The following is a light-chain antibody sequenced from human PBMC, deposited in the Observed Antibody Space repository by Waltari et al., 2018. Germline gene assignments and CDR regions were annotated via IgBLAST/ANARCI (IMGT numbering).Light chain of an antibody. Sequence: QSALTQPASVSGSAGQSITISCTGTRSDVGTYNLVSWYHQHPGKAPKLMIYEASKRPSGVSHRFSGSKTGNTASLTISGLQAEDEADYFCCSYAGGHTLVFGGGTKLTVL. CDR3: CSYAGGHTLV. J-gene: IGLJ3*02. V-gene: IGLV2-23*02. CDR2: EAS. CDR1: RSDVGTYNL.